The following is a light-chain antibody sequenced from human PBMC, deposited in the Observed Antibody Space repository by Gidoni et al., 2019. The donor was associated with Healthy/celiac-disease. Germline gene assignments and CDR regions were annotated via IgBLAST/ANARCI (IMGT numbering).Light chain of an antibody. V-gene: IGLV1-44*01. CDR2: SNN. CDR3: AAWDDSLNGPV. Sequence: QSVLTQPPSASGTPGQMVTISCSGSSSNIGSNPVNWYQQLPGTAPKLLIYSNNQRPSGVPDRFSGSKSGTSASLAISGRQSEDEADYYCAAWDDSLNGPVFGGGTKLTVL. J-gene: IGLJ2*01. CDR1: SSNIGSNP.